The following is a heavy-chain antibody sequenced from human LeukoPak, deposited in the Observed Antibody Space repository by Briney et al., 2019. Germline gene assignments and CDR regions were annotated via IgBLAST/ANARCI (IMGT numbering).Heavy chain of an antibody. Sequence: GRSLRLSCAASGFTFSSYGMHWVRQAPGKGLEWVAVISYDGSNKYYADSVKGRFTISRDNSKNTLYLQMNSLRAEDTAVYYCAKDLGGFGESIDYWGQGTLVTVSS. J-gene: IGHJ4*02. V-gene: IGHV3-30*18. D-gene: IGHD3-10*01. CDR2: ISYDGSNK. CDR3: AKDLGGFGESIDY. CDR1: GFTFSSYG.